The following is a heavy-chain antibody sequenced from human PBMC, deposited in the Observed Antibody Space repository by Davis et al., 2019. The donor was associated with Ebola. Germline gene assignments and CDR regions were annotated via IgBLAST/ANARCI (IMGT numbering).Heavy chain of an antibody. V-gene: IGHV3-7*01. Sequence: GGSLRLSCAASGFTFSSYWMSWVRQAPGKGLEWVANIKQDGSEKYYVDSVKGRFTISRDNAKNSLYLQMNSLRAEDTAVYYCARDSPVLTPDYYGMDVWGQGTTVTVSS. CDR2: IKQDGSEK. CDR3: ARDSPVLTPDYYGMDV. D-gene: IGHD2/OR15-2a*01. CDR1: GFTFSSYW. J-gene: IGHJ6*02.